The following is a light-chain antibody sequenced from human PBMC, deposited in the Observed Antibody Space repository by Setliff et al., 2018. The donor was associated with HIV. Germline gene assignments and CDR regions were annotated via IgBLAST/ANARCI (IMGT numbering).Light chain of an antibody. J-gene: IGLJ1*01. Sequence: QSVLTQPPSVSGAPGQRVTISCTGSSSNIGAGYDVHWYQHLPGTAPKLLIYRNIDRPSGVPDRFSGSASGTSASLAISGLQAEDEADYYCQSYDSSLSGYVFGTGTKGTVL. CDR1: SSNIGAGYD. V-gene: IGLV1-40*01. CDR3: QSYDSSLSGYV. CDR2: RNI.